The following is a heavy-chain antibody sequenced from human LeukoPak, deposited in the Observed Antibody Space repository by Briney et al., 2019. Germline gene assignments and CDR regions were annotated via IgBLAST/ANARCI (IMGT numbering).Heavy chain of an antibody. Sequence: GESLKISCQGSGYHFGTRWVAWVRQMPGKGLEWMGIIYPDDSDARYSPSFQGQVTISADKSINTAYLRWSSLKASDTAIYFCARGAYGSGSYYNYYGMDVWGQGTTVTVSS. V-gene: IGHV5-51*01. D-gene: IGHD3-10*01. CDR3: ARGAYGSGSYYNYYGMDV. CDR2: IYPDDSDA. CDR1: GYHFGTRW. J-gene: IGHJ6*02.